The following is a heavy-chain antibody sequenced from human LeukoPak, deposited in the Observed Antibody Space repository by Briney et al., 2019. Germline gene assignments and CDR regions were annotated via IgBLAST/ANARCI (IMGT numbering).Heavy chain of an antibody. CDR2: INHSGST. CDR1: GGSISGYY. CDR3: ARGHRGYCSGGSCPNYDY. Sequence: SETLSLTCAVYGGSISGYYWSWIRQPPGKGLEWIGEINHSGSTNYNPSLKSRVTISVDKSKNQFSLQLSSVTAADTAVYYCARGHRGYCSGGSCPNYDYWGQGTLVTVSS. J-gene: IGHJ4*02. V-gene: IGHV4-34*01. D-gene: IGHD2-15*01.